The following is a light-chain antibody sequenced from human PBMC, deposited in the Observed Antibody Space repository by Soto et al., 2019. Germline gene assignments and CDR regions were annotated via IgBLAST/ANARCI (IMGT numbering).Light chain of an antibody. CDR3: QQFGSSPRT. CDR2: GAS. Sequence: EIVLTQSPGTLSLSPGERATHSCRASQSVSSSYLAWYQQKPGQAPRLLIYGASSRATGIPDRFGGSGSGTDFTLTISRLEPEDFAVYYCQQFGSSPRTFGQGTKLEIK. CDR1: QSVSSSY. V-gene: IGKV3-20*01. J-gene: IGKJ2*01.